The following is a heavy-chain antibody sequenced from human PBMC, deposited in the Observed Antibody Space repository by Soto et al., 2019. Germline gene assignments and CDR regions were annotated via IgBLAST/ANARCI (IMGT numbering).Heavy chain of an antibody. Sequence: SVKVSCKASGDTFSSYAISWVRQAPGQGLEWMGGIIPIFGTANYAQKFQGRVTITADESTSTAYMELSSLRSEDTAVYYCARDGSGYRSRASGMDVWGQGTTVTVSS. D-gene: IGHD3-22*01. CDR3: ARDGSGYRSRASGMDV. CDR1: GDTFSSYA. J-gene: IGHJ6*02. CDR2: IIPIFGTA. V-gene: IGHV1-69*13.